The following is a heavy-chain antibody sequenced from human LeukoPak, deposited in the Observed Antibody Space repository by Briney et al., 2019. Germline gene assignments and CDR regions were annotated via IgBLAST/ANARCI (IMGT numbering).Heavy chain of an antibody. D-gene: IGHD1-26*01. Sequence: SETLSLTCAVYGGSFSGYYWSWIRQPPGKGLEWIGEINHSGSTNYNPSLKSRVTISVDTSKNQFSLKLSSVTAADTAVYYCARHLSTGRDYWGQGTLVTVSS. CDR3: ARHLSTGRDY. CDR2: INHSGST. CDR1: GGSFSGYY. V-gene: IGHV4-34*01. J-gene: IGHJ4*02.